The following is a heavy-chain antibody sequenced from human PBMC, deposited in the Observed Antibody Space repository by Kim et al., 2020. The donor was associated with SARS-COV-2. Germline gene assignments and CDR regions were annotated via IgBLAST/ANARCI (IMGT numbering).Heavy chain of an antibody. D-gene: IGHD1-26*01. Sequence: GGSLRLSCAASGFTFSSYGMHWVRQAPGKGLEWVAVISYDGSNKYYADSVKGRFTISRDNSKNTLYLQMNSLRAEDTAVYYCAKEVGAIDSLFDYWGQGTLVTVSS. CDR1: GFTFSSYG. CDR2: ISYDGSNK. CDR3: AKEVGAIDSLFDY. V-gene: IGHV3-30*18. J-gene: IGHJ4*02.